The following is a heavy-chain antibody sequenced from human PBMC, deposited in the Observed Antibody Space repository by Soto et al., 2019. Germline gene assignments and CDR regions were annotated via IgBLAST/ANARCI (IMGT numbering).Heavy chain of an antibody. CDR3: ARRGYGLAV. CDR2: TYLDGRI. Sequence: QVQLQESGPRLVKPSETVSLTCSVSGVPISSTSYFWAWIRQPPGKGLEWIGSTYLDGRISYNPSLASRLTISVATSKNHFPLTIASVTASDTALSYCARRGYGLAVWGQGTTVKVSS. V-gene: IGHV4-39*01. D-gene: IGHD6-13*01. CDR1: GVPISSTSYF. J-gene: IGHJ6*02.